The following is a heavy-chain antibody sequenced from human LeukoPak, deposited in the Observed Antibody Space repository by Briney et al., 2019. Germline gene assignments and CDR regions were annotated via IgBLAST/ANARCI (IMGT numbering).Heavy chain of an antibody. D-gene: IGHD3-3*01. V-gene: IGHV4-59*01. J-gene: IGHJ4*02. CDR1: GGSISSYY. Sequence: SETLSLTCTVSGGSISSYYWSGIRQPPGKGLEWIGYIYYSGSTNYNPSLKSRVTISVDTSKNQFSLKLSSVTAADTAVYYCARGGDDFWSGYLYTFDYWGQGTLVTVSS. CDR2: IYYSGST. CDR3: ARGGDDFWSGYLYTFDY.